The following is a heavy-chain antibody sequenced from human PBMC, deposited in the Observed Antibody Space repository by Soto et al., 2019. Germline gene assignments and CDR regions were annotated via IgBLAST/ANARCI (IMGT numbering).Heavy chain of an antibody. Sequence: SVKVSCKASGFTFTSSAMQWVRQARGQRLEWIGWIVVGSGNTNYAQKFQERVTITRDMSTSTAYMEQSSLRSEDTAVYYCAADAGVAVAAAFDIWGQGTMVTVSS. CDR3: AADAGVAVAAAFDI. J-gene: IGHJ3*02. D-gene: IGHD6-19*01. CDR1: GFTFTSSA. V-gene: IGHV1-58*02. CDR2: IVVGSGNT.